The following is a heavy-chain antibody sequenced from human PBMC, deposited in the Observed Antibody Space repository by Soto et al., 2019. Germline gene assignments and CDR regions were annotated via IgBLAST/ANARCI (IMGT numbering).Heavy chain of an antibody. Sequence: GGSLRLSCAASGFIFNNYAMTWVRQAPGKGLDWVSVTSAGGSTSYADSVRGRFTASRDNSRNTLFLEMSSLTVDDTAIYYCATLMTVAGPGWGRASDYWGQGTLVTVYS. CDR1: GFIFNNYA. CDR2: TSAGGST. D-gene: IGHD6-19*01. J-gene: IGHJ4*02. CDR3: ATLMTVAGPGWGRASDY. V-gene: IGHV3-23*01.